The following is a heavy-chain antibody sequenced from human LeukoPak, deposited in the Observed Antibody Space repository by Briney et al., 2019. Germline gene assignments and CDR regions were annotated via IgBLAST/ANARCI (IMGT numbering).Heavy chain of an antibody. CDR2: IYYSGST. V-gene: IGHV4-59*06. CDR1: GGSINSYY. D-gene: IGHD5-18*01. J-gene: IGHJ5*02. Sequence: PSETLSLTCTVSGGSINSYYWSWIRQHPGKGLEWIGYIYYSGSTYYNPSLKSRVTISVDTSKNQFSLKLSSVTAADTAVYYCARDRGYSYGLTNYNWFDPWGQGTLVTVSS. CDR3: ARDRGYSYGLTNYNWFDP.